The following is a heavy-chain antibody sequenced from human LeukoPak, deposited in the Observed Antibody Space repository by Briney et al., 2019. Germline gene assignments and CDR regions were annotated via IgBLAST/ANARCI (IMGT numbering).Heavy chain of an antibody. CDR1: GGSISSSSYY. J-gene: IGHJ4*02. V-gene: IGHV4-39*01. CDR3: AGIAASGRFTY. CDR2: MYYSGST. D-gene: IGHD6-13*01. Sequence: SETLSLTCTVSGGSISSSSYYWGWIRQPPGKGLEWIGSMYYSGSTYYNPSLKSRVTISVDTSQNQFSLKLSSVTAADTAVYYCAGIAASGRFTYWGQGTLVTVSS.